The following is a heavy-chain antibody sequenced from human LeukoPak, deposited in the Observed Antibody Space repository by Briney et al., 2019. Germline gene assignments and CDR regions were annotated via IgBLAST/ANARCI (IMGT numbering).Heavy chain of an antibody. Sequence: SETLSLTCTVSGYSISSGYYWGWIRQPPGKGLEWIGSIYHSGSTYYNPSLKSRVTMSVDTSKNQFSLKLSSVTAADTAVYYCAREPYYYDSSGYYLFAFDIWGQGTMVTVSS. CDR1: GYSISSGYY. CDR3: AREPYYYDSSGYYLFAFDI. D-gene: IGHD3-22*01. V-gene: IGHV4-38-2*02. J-gene: IGHJ3*02. CDR2: IYHSGST.